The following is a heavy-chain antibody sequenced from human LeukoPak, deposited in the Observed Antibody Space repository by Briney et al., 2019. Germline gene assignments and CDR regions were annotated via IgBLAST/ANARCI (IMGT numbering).Heavy chain of an antibody. D-gene: IGHD3-3*01. CDR3: ARGLRFLEWLGPWFDP. J-gene: IGHJ5*02. CDR2: IYYSGST. V-gene: IGHV4-30-4*01. Sequence: SETLSLTCTVSGGSISSGDYYWSWIRQPPGKGLEWIGYIYYSGSTYYNPSLKSRVTISVDTSKNQFSLKLSSVTAADTAVYYCARGLRFLEWLGPWFDPWAREPWSPSPQ. CDR1: GGSISSGDYY.